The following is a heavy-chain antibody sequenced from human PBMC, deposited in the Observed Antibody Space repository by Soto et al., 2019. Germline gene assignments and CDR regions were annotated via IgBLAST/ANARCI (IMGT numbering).Heavy chain of an antibody. CDR1: GGSISSSSYY. CDR3: ARQGPESIRVRFEY. J-gene: IGHJ4*02. V-gene: IGHV4-39*01. D-gene: IGHD3-3*01. Sequence: WETLSLTCTVSGGSISSSSYYWGWIRQPPGKGLGWIGRIYCSGSTYYNPCLKSRVTISVDTSKNRFSLKLSSVPGADPAVYFCARQGPESIRVRFEYWGQGTLVTVSP. CDR2: IYCSGST.